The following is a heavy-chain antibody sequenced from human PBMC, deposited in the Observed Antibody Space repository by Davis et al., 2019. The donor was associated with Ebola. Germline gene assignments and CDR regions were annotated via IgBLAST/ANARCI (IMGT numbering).Heavy chain of an antibody. D-gene: IGHD3-22*01. V-gene: IGHV1-18*01. CDR3: AGPGYYDSTNDYYYYGMDV. CDR2: ISAYNGNT. Sequence: ASVKVSCKASGYTFTSYGISWVRQAPGQGLEWMGWISAYNGNTNYAQKLQGRVTMTTDTSTSTAYMELSSLRSEDTAVYYCAGPGYYDSTNDYYYYGMDVWGQGTTVTVSS. CDR1: GYTFTSYG. J-gene: IGHJ6*02.